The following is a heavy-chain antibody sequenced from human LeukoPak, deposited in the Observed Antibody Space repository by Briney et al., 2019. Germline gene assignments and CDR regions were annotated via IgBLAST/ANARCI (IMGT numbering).Heavy chain of an antibody. CDR1: GYTFTSYG. D-gene: IGHD1-26*01. Sequence: ASVRVSCKASGYTFTSYGISWVRQAPGQGLEWMGWITAYNGNTNYGRKLQGRVTMTTDTSTSTAYMELRSLRSDDTAVYYCARHSSGRYWGYFDYWGQATMATVSS. J-gene: IGHJ4*02. CDR3: ARHSSGRYWGYFDY. CDR2: ITAYNGNT. V-gene: IGHV1-18*01.